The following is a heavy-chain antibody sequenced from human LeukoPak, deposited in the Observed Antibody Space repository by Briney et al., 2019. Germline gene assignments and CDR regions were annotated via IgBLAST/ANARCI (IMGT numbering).Heavy chain of an antibody. Sequence: PGGSLRLSCAASGFTFSNYTMHWVRQAPGKGLEWVAVIWYDGSNKYYADSVKGRFTISRDNSKNTLYLRVNSLRAEDTAMYYCARDRGGRWLQVYYFDYWGQGTLVTVSS. D-gene: IGHD5-24*01. CDR3: ARDRGGRWLQVYYFDY. CDR1: GFTFSNYT. J-gene: IGHJ4*02. V-gene: IGHV3-33*01. CDR2: IWYDGSNK.